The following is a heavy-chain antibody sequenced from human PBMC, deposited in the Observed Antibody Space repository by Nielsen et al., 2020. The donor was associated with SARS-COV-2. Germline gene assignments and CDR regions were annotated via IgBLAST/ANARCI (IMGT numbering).Heavy chain of an antibody. Sequence: ESLKISCKGSGYNFSHSWIAWVRQMPGKGLEWMGIIYPYDSDTRYSPSFQGQVTISADESTSTAYMQWSSLKASDTAIYYCTRRGSAGLFDYWGQGTQVTVS. V-gene: IGHV5-51*01. CDR2: IYPYDSDT. J-gene: IGHJ4*02. CDR1: GYNFSHSW. D-gene: IGHD3-10*01. CDR3: TRRGSAGLFDY.